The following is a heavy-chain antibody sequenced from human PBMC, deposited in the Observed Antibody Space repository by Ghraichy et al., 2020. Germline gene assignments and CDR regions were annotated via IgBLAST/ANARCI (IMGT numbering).Heavy chain of an antibody. CDR3: ARGLSTVISYYYYGMDV. D-gene: IGHD4-17*01. J-gene: IGHJ6*02. V-gene: IGHV4-34*01. CDR1: GGSFSGYY. CDR2: INHSGST. Sequence: SETLSLTCAVYGGSFSGYYWSWIRQPPGKGLEWIGEINHSGSTNYNPSLKSRVTISVDTSKNQFSLKLSSVTAADTAVYYCARGLSTVISYYYYGMDVWGPGITVTVSS.